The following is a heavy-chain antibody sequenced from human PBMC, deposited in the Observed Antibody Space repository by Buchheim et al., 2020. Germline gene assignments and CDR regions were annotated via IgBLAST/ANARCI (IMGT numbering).Heavy chain of an antibody. CDR3: AREPVLRFLEWFSNYGMDV. CDR2: IWYDGSNK. Sequence: QVQLVESGGGVVQPGRSLRLSCAASGFTFSSYGMHWVRQAPGKGLEWVAVIWYDGSNKYYADSVKGRFTISRDNSKNTLYLQMNSLRAEDTAVYYCAREPVLRFLEWFSNYGMDVWGQGTT. J-gene: IGHJ6*02. D-gene: IGHD3-3*01. V-gene: IGHV3-33*01. CDR1: GFTFSSYG.